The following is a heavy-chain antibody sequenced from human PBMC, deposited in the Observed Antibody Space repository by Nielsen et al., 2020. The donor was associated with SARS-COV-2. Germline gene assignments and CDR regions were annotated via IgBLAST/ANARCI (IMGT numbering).Heavy chain of an antibody. J-gene: IGHJ5*02. CDR2: INSDATTT. V-gene: IGHV3-74*03. D-gene: IGHD6-6*01. CDR3: TRGLSSSSS. Sequence: VRQAPGKGLVWVSRINSDATTTTYADSVKGRFTVSRDNAKSTLYLQMDSLTVDDTAVYYCTRGLSSSSSWGQGTLVTV.